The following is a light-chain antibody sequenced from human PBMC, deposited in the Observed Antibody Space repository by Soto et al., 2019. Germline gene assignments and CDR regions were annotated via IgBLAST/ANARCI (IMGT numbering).Light chain of an antibody. Sequence: QSVLTQPASVSGSPGQSITISCTGTSSDVGSDNLVSWYQQHPGKAPKLMIYEVSKRPSGVSNRFSGSKSGNTASLTISGLQAEDEADYYCCSYADRSTSLVFGGGTKVTVL. CDR2: EVS. V-gene: IGLV2-23*02. J-gene: IGLJ2*01. CDR1: SSDVGSDNL. CDR3: CSYADRSTSLV.